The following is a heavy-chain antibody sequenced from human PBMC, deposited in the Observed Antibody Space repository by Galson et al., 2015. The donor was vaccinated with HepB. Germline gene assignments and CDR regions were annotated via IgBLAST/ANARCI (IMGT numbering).Heavy chain of an antibody. CDR3: ARGGKGSSVSPTDN. CDR1: GFKFDDYA. V-gene: IGHV3-20*04. Sequence: SLRLSCAGSGFKFDDYAMSWVRQGPGRGLEWVSGINWNGGSIGYADSMKGRFTISRDDAKNSLYLQMNGLRAEDTAFYYCARGGKGSSVSPTDNWGQGTRVTVSS. CDR2: INWNGGSI. J-gene: IGHJ4*03. D-gene: IGHD6-13*01.